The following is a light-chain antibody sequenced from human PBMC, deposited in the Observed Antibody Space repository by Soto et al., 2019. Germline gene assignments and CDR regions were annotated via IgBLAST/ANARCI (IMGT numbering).Light chain of an antibody. CDR3: QHIYYTRT. V-gene: IGKV1-39*01. CDR1: QSISSY. Sequence: DIQMTQSPSSLSASVGDRVTITCRASQSISSYLNWYQQKPGKAPKLLIYAASCLRSGVPSRFSSSGSEKYVALIISILQHDCVTNYYYQHIYYTRTFGQGTKLEIK. J-gene: IGKJ2*02. CDR2: AAS.